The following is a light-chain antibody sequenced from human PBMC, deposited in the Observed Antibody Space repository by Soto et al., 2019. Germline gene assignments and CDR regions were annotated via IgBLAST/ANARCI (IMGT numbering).Light chain of an antibody. J-gene: IGKJ2*01. CDR3: QQYHTDFPYT. CDR1: QSVTNW. CDR2: QAS. V-gene: IGKV1-5*03. Sequence: DIQMTQSPSTLSASVGARVTISCRASQSVTNWLAWYQQRPGRAPKVLSYQASNLQDGVPSRFSGSGSGTEFTLTINSLQPDDSATYYCQQYHTDFPYTCGQGTRLEIK.